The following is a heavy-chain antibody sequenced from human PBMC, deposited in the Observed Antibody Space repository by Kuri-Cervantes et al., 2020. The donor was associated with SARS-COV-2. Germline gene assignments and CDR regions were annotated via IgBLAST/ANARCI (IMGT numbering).Heavy chain of an antibody. CDR2: INHSGST. CDR3: ARDGYSSSWNYFDS. Sequence: SEILSLTCTVSGDSISNYYWSWVRQPPGKGLEWIGEINHSGSTNYNPSLKSRVTISVDTSKNQFSLKLSSVTAADTAVYYCARDGYSSSWNYFDSWGQGTLVTVSS. D-gene: IGHD6-13*01. CDR1: GDSISNYY. J-gene: IGHJ4*02. V-gene: IGHV4-34*01.